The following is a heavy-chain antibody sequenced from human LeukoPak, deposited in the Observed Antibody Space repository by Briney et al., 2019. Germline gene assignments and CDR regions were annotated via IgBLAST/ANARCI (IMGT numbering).Heavy chain of an antibody. CDR2: IYYTGST. Sequence: SETLSLTCTVSGGSISSYYWGWIRQPPGKGLEWIGYIYYTGSTNCNPSLRSRVTISVDSSKNQFSLKVNSVTAADTAVYYRARGDYFGSGLGDWGQGTLVTVSS. V-gene: IGHV4-59*01. J-gene: IGHJ4*02. CDR1: GGSISSYY. CDR3: ARGDYFGSGLGD. D-gene: IGHD3-10*01.